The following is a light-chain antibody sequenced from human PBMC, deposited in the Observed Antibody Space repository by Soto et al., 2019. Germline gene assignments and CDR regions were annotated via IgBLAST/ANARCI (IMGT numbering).Light chain of an antibody. CDR3: CSYTTTNTLV. J-gene: IGLJ2*01. CDR1: SSDVGGYNY. V-gene: IGLV2-14*01. CDR2: GVT. Sequence: QSVLTQPASVSGSPGQSITISCTGTSSDVGGYNYVSWYQQHPGKAPKVIIYGVTHRPSGVSNRFSGSKSVNTASLTISALQAEDEADYYCCSYTTTNTLVFGGGTKLTVL.